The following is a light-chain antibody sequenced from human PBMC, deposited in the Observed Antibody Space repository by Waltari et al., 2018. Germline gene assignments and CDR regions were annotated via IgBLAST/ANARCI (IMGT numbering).Light chain of an antibody. J-gene: IGKJ1*01. CDR1: QSFGRS. CDR3: QMYVRLPAT. Sequence: DIVLTQSTGTLSLSPGARATLSCRPSQSFGRSLAWYQQKPGQAPSLLIFETFSRATGIPDRFSGSGSGTDFSLTISRLEPEDFAVYYCQMYVRLPATFGQGTKVEI. CDR2: ETF. V-gene: IGKV3-20*01.